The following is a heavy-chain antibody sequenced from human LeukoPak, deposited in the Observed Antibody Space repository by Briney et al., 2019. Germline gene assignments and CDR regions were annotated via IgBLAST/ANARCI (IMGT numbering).Heavy chain of an antibody. V-gene: IGHV3-7*01. CDR1: GFTFSSYW. J-gene: IGHJ6*02. D-gene: IGHD2-15*01. Sequence: GGSLRLSCAASGFTFSSYWMSWVRQAPGKGLEWVANINQDGSKKPYADSMKGRFTISRDNAKESLYLQLNSLRADDTAVYYCARDGRQVAATRGRSYYYGMDVWGQGTTVTVSS. CDR3: ARDGRQVAATRGRSYYYGMDV. CDR2: INQDGSKK.